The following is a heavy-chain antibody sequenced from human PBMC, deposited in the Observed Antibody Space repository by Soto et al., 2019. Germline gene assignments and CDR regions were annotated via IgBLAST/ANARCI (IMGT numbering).Heavy chain of an antibody. CDR1: RGGDRSNA. CDR3: ARVVTFGGVIDSYDFDE. J-gene: IGHJ4*02. D-gene: IGHD3-16*02. Sequence: SLQVSCQDSRGGDRSNAISCVRQAPGQGLEWMGGIIPIFGTANYAQKFQGRVTITADESTSTAYMELSSLRSEDTAVYYCARVVTFGGVIDSYDFDEWGQGTLGTVA. CDR2: IIPIFGTA. V-gene: IGHV1-69*01.